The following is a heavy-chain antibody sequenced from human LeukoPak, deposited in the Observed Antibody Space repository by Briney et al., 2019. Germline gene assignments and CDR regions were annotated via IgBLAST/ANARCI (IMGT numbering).Heavy chain of an antibody. Sequence: QPGRSLRLSFAASGFTFSSYWMHWGRQAPGKGLVWVSRLNSDGSTTSYADSVKGRFTISRDNAKNTLYVQMNSLRDEDTAVYYCARGYYGMDVWGQGTTVTVSS. V-gene: IGHV3-74*01. CDR3: ARGYYGMDV. J-gene: IGHJ6*02. CDR1: GFTFSSYW. CDR2: LNSDGSTT.